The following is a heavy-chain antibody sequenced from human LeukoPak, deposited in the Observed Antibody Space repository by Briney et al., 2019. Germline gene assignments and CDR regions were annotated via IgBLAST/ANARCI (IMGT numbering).Heavy chain of an antibody. Sequence: GGSLRLSCAASGFTFSDYYMSWIRQAPGKGLEWVSYISSSGSTIYYTDSVKGRFTISRDNSKNTLYLQMNSLRAEDTAVYYCAKGRGWEASYYYYYMDVWGKGTTVTISS. J-gene: IGHJ6*03. CDR3: AKGRGWEASYYYYYMDV. CDR1: GFTFSDYY. D-gene: IGHD1-26*01. V-gene: IGHV3-11*04. CDR2: ISSSGSTI.